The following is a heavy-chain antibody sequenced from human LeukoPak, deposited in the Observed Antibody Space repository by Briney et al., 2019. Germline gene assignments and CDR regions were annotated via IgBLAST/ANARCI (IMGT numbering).Heavy chain of an antibody. CDR3: ARHQIHDYFDY. J-gene: IGHJ4*02. V-gene: IGHV4-59*08. CDR1: GGSISSYY. Sequence: PSETLSLTCTVSGGSISSYYWSWIRQPPGKGLEWIGYIYYSGSTNYNPSLTSRVTISVDTSKNQFSLKLSSVTAADTAVYYCARHQIHDYFDYWGQGTLVTVSS. CDR2: IYYSGST.